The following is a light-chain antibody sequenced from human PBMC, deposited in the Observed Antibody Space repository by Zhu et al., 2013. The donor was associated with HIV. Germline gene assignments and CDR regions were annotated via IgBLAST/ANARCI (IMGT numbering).Light chain of an antibody. CDR3: QQYGSSPFT. CDR1: QYVSSRY. J-gene: IGKJ3*01. CDR2: GAS. Sequence: EIVLTQSPGTLSLSPGERATLSCRASQYVSSRYLAWYHQKPGQAPRLLIYGASSRATGIPDRFSGSGSGTDFTLTTSMLEPEDFAVYYCQQYGSSPFTFGPGTKVDV. V-gene: IGKV3-20*01.